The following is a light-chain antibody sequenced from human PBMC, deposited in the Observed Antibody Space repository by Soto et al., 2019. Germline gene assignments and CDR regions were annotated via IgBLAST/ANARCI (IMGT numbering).Light chain of an antibody. Sequence: QSALTQPASVSGSPGQSITISCNGTISDVGGYNYVSWYQQHPGKAPKLMIYDVSNRPSGVSNRFSGSKSGNTASLTISGLQADDEADYYCSSYTSSSTLVFGTGTKLTVL. CDR2: DVS. CDR3: SSYTSSSTLV. CDR1: ISDVGGYNY. V-gene: IGLV2-14*01. J-gene: IGLJ1*01.